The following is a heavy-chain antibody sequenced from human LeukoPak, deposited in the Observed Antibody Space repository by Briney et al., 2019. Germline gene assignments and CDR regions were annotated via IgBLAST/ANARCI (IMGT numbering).Heavy chain of an antibody. D-gene: IGHD3-22*01. CDR1: GGSFSGYY. V-gene: IGHV4-34*01. Sequence: SETLSLTCAVYGGSFSGYYWSWIRQPPGKGLEWIGEINHSGSTNYNPSLKSRVTISVDTSKNQFSLKLSSVTAAGTAVYYCARALYDSSGLWGQGTLVTVSS. CDR2: INHSGST. CDR3: ARALYDSSGL. J-gene: IGHJ4*02.